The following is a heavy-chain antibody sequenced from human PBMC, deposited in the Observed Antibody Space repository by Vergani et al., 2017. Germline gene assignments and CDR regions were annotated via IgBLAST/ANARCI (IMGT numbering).Heavy chain of an antibody. V-gene: IGHV4-34*01. CDR3: ARDGGIVGATPSDDAFDI. D-gene: IGHD1-26*01. CDR1: GGSFSGYY. Sequence: QVQLQQWGAGLLKPSETLSLTCAVYGGSFSGYYWSWIRQPPGKGLEWIGEINHSGSTNYNPSLKSRVTISVDTSKNQFSLQLNSVTPEDTAVYYCARDGGIVGATPSDDAFDIWGQGTMVTVSS. CDR2: INHSGST. J-gene: IGHJ3*02.